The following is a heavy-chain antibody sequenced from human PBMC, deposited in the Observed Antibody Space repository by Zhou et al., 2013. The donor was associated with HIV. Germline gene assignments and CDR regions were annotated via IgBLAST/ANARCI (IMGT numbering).Heavy chain of an antibody. J-gene: IGHJ1*01. CDR2: VSPNSGDT. V-gene: IGHV1-2*02. CDR1: GYTFTDYY. D-gene: IGHD6-19*01. CDR3: ARVGAKGSGWLGAEYFQH. Sequence: QVQLVQSGAEVKKPGASVRISCKSSGYTFTDYYLHWVRQAPGQGLEWMGWVSPNSGDTHYARRFQGRVTMTSDTSIGTAYMEVSGLIYNDTAVYYCARVGAKGSGWLGAEYFQHWGQGTLVTVSS.